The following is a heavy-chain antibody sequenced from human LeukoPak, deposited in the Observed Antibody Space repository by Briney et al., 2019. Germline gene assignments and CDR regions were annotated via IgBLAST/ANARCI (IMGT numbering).Heavy chain of an antibody. CDR3: ASQYSSSWYPFDS. V-gene: IGHV4-59*08. CDR2: IYYSGSI. CDR1: GGSICSYY. Sequence: PSETLSLTCTVSGGSICSYYWSWIRQPPGRGVEGIGYIYYSGSINYNPSLKSRVTISVDTSKNQFSLKLSSVTAADTAVYYCASQYSSSWYPFDSWGQGTLVTASS. D-gene: IGHD6-13*01. J-gene: IGHJ4*02.